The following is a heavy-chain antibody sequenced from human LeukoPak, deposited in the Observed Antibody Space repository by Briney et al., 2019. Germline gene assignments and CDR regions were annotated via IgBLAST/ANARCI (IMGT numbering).Heavy chain of an antibody. D-gene: IGHD4-17*01. CDR2: IKQDGSER. CDR3: ARDFNYGDFDY. Sequence: GGSLRLSCAASGFAFSSYWMSWVRQAPGKGLEWVANIKQDGSERYYVDSVKGRFTISRDNAKNSLYLQMNSLRAEDTAVYYCARDFNYGDFDYWGQGTLVTVSS. J-gene: IGHJ4*02. CDR1: GFAFSSYW. V-gene: IGHV3-7*05.